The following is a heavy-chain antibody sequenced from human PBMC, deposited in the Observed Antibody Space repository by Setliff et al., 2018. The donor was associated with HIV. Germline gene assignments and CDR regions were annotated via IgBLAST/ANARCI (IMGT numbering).Heavy chain of an antibody. D-gene: IGHD3-16*01. CDR2: VYYNGST. CDR3: ARHPFPPMMDYYYYSDG. V-gene: IGHV4-39*01. Sequence: SETLSLTCTVSDGSISRTSYYWGWIRQPPGRGLEWIGSVYYNGSTYYNPSLKSRVTISVDTSKNQFSLKLRSVSAADMAGYYCARHPFPPMMDYYYYSDGWGKGTTGTVSS. CDR1: DGSISRTSYY. J-gene: IGHJ6*03.